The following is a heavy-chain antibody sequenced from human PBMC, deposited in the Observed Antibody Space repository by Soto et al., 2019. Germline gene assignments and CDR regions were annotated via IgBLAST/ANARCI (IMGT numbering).Heavy chain of an antibody. Sequence: GGSLRLSCAASGFTFSSYGMHWVRQAPGKGLEWVAVIWYDGSNKYYADSVKGRFTISRDNSKNTLYLQMNSLRAEDTAVYYCARDSHYYDSSGYYTYWGQGTLVTVSS. CDR3: ARDSHYYDSSGYYTY. D-gene: IGHD3-22*01. V-gene: IGHV3-33*01. CDR2: IWYDGSNK. CDR1: GFTFSSYG. J-gene: IGHJ4*02.